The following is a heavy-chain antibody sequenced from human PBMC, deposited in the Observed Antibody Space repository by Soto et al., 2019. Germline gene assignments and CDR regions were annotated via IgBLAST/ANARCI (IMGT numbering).Heavy chain of an antibody. Sequence: QVQLQESGPGLVKPSETLSLTCTVSGGSISSYYWSWIRQPPGKGLEWIGYIYYSGSTNYHPSLNSRVNISVDTSKNQFSLKLSSVTAADTAVYYCARDRNWKGYSGMDVWGQWTTVTVSS. CDR3: ARDRNWKGYSGMDV. V-gene: IGHV4-59*01. CDR2: IYYSGST. J-gene: IGHJ6*02. D-gene: IGHD1-1*01. CDR1: GGSISSYY.